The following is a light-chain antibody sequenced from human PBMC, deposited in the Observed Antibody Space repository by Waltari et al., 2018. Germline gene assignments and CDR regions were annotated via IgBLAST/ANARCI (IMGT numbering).Light chain of an antibody. CDR2: DVT. CDR1: SSDVGGYKY. Sequence: QSALTQPRSVSGSPGQSVTISCAGTSSDVGGYKYVSWYQQHPGKAPKLLLSDVTQRPSGVPGRFSGSKSGPTASLTISGLQAEDEAEYYCCSYAGGSYVFGTGTKVTVL. J-gene: IGLJ1*01. CDR3: CSYAGGSYV. V-gene: IGLV2-11*01.